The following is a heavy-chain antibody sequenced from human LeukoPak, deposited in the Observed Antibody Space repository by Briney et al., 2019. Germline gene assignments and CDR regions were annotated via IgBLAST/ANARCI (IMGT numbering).Heavy chain of an antibody. CDR3: ARHRSGWLQSSFDY. CDR2: INHSGST. J-gene: IGHJ4*02. V-gene: IGHV4-34*01. Sequence: SETLSLTCAVYGGSFSGYYWSWIRQPPGKGLEWIGEINHSGSTNYNPSLKSRVTISVDTSKNQSSLKLSSVTAADTAVYYCARHRSGWLQSSFDYWGQGTLVTVSS. D-gene: IGHD5-24*01. CDR1: GGSFSGYY.